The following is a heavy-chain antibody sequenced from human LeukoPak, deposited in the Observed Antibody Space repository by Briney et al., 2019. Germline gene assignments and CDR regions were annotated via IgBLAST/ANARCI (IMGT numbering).Heavy chain of an antibody. CDR3: ASRITMVRGVTDINWFDP. J-gene: IGHJ5*02. CDR1: GGSFSGYY. V-gene: IGHV4-34*01. D-gene: IGHD3-10*01. CDR2: INHSGST. Sequence: SETPSLTCAVYGGSFSGYYWSWIRQPPGKGLEWIGEINHSGSTNYNPSLKSRVTISVDTSKNQFSLKLSSVTAADTAVYYCASRITMVRGVTDINWFDPWGQGTLVTVSS.